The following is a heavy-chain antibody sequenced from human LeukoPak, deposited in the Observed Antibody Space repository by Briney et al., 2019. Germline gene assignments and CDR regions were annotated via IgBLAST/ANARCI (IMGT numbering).Heavy chain of an antibody. CDR1: GFIFSTYW. CDR2: IYSGGST. D-gene: IGHD3-22*01. V-gene: IGHV3-53*01. J-gene: IGHJ3*02. Sequence: PGGSLRLSCAASGFIFSTYWMHWVRQAPGKGLEWVSVIYSGGSTYYADSVKGRFTISRDNSKNTLYLQMNSLRAEDTAVYYCAGTYDSSGLFAIDAFDIWGQGTMVTVSS. CDR3: AGTYDSSGLFAIDAFDI.